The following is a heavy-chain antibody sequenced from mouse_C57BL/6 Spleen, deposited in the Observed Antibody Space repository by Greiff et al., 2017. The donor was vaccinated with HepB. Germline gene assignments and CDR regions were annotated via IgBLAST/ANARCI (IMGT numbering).Heavy chain of an antibody. D-gene: IGHD1-1*01. J-gene: IGHJ1*03. CDR2: ISSGSSTI. CDR3: ARYYYGSRGYFDV. CDR1: GFTFSDYG. V-gene: IGHV5-17*01. Sequence: EVNVVESGGGLVKPGGSLKLSCAASGFTFSDYGMHWVRQAPEKGLEWVAYISSGSSTIYYADTVKGRFTISRDNAKNTLFLQMTSLRSEDTAMYYCARYYYGSRGYFDVWGTGTTVTVSS.